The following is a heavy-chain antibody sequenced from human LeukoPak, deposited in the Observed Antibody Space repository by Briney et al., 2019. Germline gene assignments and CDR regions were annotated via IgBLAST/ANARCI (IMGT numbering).Heavy chain of an antibody. Sequence: GRSLRLSCAASGFTFDDYAMHWVRQAPGKGLEWVSGISWNSGRIGYADSVKGRFTISRDSAKNSLYLQMNSLRAEDTALYYCAKDPYYDILTGSGNYFDYWGQGTLVTVSS. CDR3: AKDPYYDILTGSGNYFDY. CDR1: GFTFDDYA. J-gene: IGHJ4*02. CDR2: ISWNSGRI. V-gene: IGHV3-9*01. D-gene: IGHD3-9*01.